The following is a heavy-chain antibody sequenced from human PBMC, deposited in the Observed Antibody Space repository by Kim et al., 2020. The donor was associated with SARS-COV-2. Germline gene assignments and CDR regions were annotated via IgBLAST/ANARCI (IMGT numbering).Heavy chain of an antibody. CDR1: GGSISSGDYY. Sequence: SETLSLTCTVSGGSISSGDYYWSWIRQPPGKGLEWIGYIYYSGSTYYNPSLKSRVTISVDTSKNQFSLKLSSVTAADTAVYYCARARQGYSYNKPGDWYFDLWGRGTLVTVSS. J-gene: IGHJ2*01. D-gene: IGHD5-18*01. CDR3: ARARQGYSYNKPGDWYFDL. V-gene: IGHV4-30-4*01. CDR2: IYYSGST.